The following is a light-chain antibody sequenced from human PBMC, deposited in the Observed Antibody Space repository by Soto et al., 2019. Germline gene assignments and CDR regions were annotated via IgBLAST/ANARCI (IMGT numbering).Light chain of an antibody. Sequence: DVVLTQSPLSLPVTLGQPASISCWSSQSLVYSNGNTYLNWFHQRSGQSPRRLIYLVSNRDSGVPDRFSGSGSGTDFTLKISRVEAEDVGVYYCMQGTHWPWTFGQGTKVEIK. CDR2: LVS. J-gene: IGKJ1*01. CDR3: MQGTHWPWT. V-gene: IGKV2-30*01. CDR1: QSLVYSNGNTY.